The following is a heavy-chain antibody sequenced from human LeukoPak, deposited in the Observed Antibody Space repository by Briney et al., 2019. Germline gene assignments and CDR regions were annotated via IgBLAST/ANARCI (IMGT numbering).Heavy chain of an antibody. CDR3: ARALVCSSTSCYAIRSPYYYYGMDV. V-gene: IGHV4-34*01. CDR2: INHSGST. Sequence: SETLSLTCAVYGGSFSGYYWSWICQPPGKGLEWIGEINHSGSTNYNPSLKSRVTISVDTSKNQFSLKLSSVTAADTAVYYCARALVCSSTSCYAIRSPYYYYGMDVWGQGTTVTVSS. CDR1: GGSFSGYY. J-gene: IGHJ6*02. D-gene: IGHD2-2*01.